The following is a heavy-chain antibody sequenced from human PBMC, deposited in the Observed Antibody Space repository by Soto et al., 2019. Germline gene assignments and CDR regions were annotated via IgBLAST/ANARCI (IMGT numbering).Heavy chain of an antibody. J-gene: IGHJ5*02. CDR2: ITPFNGVT. CDR1: GDTLTYRY. V-gene: IGHV1-45*02. D-gene: IGHD3-22*01. CDR3: ASGRYDSSTYFEP. Sequence: SVKVSCKASGDTLTYRYLHWVRQAPGQALEWMGWITPFNGVTKYAQKFQDRVAISTDRSMSTVYMELNNLRSEDTAMFYCASGRYDSSTYFEPWGQGTRVTVSS.